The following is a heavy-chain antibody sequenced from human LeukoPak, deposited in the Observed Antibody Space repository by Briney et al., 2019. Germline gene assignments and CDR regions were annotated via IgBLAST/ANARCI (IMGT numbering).Heavy chain of an antibody. J-gene: IGHJ6*03. V-gene: IGHV3-53*01. CDR2: LYSGGST. D-gene: IGHD7-27*01. Sequence: GGSLRLPCAVSGFTVSSYYMSWVRQAPGKGLEWVSVLYSGGSTYYADSVKGRFTISRDISKNTLYLQMHRLRVEDTAVYYCARGPLGSDHYYYMDVWGKGTTVTISS. CDR3: ARGPLGSDHYYYMDV. CDR1: GFTVSSYY.